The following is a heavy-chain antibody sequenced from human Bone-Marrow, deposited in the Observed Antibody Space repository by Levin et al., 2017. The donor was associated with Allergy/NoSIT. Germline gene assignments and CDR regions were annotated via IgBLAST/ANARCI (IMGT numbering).Heavy chain of an antibody. J-gene: IGHJ6*02. CDR1: GFALSTYS. V-gene: IGHV3-21*01. D-gene: IGHD1-1*01. Sequence: PGGSLRLSCAASGFALSTYSMIWVRQAPGKGLEWVSSITNSGTHIFYADSVRGRFTISRDNAKNSLYLQIDSLRAEDTAVYYCARVQPKLENDSFYYYGVDVWGQGTTVTVSS. CDR3: ARVQPKLENDSFYYYGVDV. CDR2: ITNSGTHI.